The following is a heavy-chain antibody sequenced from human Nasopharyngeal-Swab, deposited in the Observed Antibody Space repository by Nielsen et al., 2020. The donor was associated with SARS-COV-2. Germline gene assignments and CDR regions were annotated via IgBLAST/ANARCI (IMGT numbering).Heavy chain of an antibody. D-gene: IGHD5-12*01. V-gene: IGHV1-69*13. CDR3: ASLAGGEELYSGYDSDY. Sequence: SVKVSCKASGYTFTSYYMHWVRQAPGQGLEWMGGIIPIFGTANYAQKFQGRVTITADESTSTAYMELSSLRSEDTAVYYCASLAGGEELYSGYDSDYWGQGTLVTVSS. CDR2: IIPIFGTA. J-gene: IGHJ4*02. CDR1: GYTFTSYY.